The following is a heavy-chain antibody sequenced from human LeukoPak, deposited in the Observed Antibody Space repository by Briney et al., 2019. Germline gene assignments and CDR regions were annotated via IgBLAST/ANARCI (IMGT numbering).Heavy chain of an antibody. CDR1: GYTFTGYY. V-gene: IGHV1-2*02. J-gene: IGHJ6*03. D-gene: IGHD1-26*01. CDR2: INPNSGGT. CDR3: ARGPRSGSYSYYYYMDV. Sequence: ASVKVSCKASGYTFTGYYMHWVRQAPGQGLEWMGWINPNSGGTNYAQKFQGRVTMTRDTSTSTAYMELSRLRSDDTAVYYCARGPRSGSYSYYYYMDVWGKGTTVTVSS.